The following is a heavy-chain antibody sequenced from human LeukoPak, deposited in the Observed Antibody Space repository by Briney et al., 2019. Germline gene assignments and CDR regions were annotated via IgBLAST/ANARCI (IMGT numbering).Heavy chain of an antibody. J-gene: IGHJ3*02. CDR1: GGSISSSNDY. CDR3: ASTYLITDAFDI. D-gene: IGHD3-10*01. V-gene: IGHV4-39*07. Sequence: PSETLSLTCTVSGGSISSSNDYWGWIRQPPGKGLEWIGEINHSGSTNYNPSLKSRVTISVDTSKNQFSLKLSSVTAADTAVYYCASTYLITDAFDIWGQGTMVTVSS. CDR2: INHSGST.